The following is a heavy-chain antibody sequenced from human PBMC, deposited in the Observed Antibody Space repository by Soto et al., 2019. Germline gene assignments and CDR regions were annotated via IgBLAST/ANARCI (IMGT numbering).Heavy chain of an antibody. CDR2: ISKDGDKK. CDR3: ARDPDRLVLPSAKPQPGWFDP. V-gene: IGHV3-30-3*01. J-gene: IGHJ5*02. CDR1: ESSFSDYA. Sequence: QVQLVESGGGVVQPGRSLRLSSAASESSFSDYAMDWVRQAPGKGLEWVALISKDGDKKFYADSVKGRFTISRDISKNTLYLHRNLQRAEDPAVYYCARDPDRLVLPSAKPQPGWFDPWGQGTLVTVSS. D-gene: IGHD2-2*01.